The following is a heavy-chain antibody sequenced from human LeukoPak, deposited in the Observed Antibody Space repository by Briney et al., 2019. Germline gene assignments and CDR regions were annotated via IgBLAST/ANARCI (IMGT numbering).Heavy chain of an antibody. Sequence: GESLKISCKGSGYSFISNWISWVRQMPGKGLEWMGRIDPSDSYTTYSPSFQGHVTISADKSIATVYLQWSSLKASDTAMYYCARARVDTAMADFDYWGQGTLVTVSS. D-gene: IGHD5-18*01. J-gene: IGHJ4*02. CDR1: GYSFISNW. V-gene: IGHV5-10-1*01. CDR2: IDPSDSYT. CDR3: ARARVDTAMADFDY.